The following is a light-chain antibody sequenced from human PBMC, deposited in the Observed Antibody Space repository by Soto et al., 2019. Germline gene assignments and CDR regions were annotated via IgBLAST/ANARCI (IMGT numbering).Light chain of an antibody. V-gene: IGLV2-23*02. J-gene: IGLJ1*01. CDR3: CSYAGSSTSSV. CDR2: EVS. Sequence: QSALTQPASVSGSPVQSITISCTGTSSDVGSYNLVSWYQQHPGKAPKLMIYEVSKRPSGVSNRFSGSKSGNTASLTISGLQAEDEADYYCCSYAGSSTSSVFGTGTKVTVL. CDR1: SSDVGSYNL.